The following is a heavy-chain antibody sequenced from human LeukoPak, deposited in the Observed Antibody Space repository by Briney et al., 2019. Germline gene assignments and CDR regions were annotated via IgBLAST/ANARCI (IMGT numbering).Heavy chain of an antibody. V-gene: IGHV1-18*01. J-gene: IGHJ4*02. CDR1: GYTFTSYG. D-gene: IGHD3-3*01. Sequence: GASVKVSCKASGYTFTSYGIGWVRQAPGQGLEWMGWISAYNGNTNYAQKLQGRVTMTTDTSTSTAYMELRSLRSDDTAVYYCARGYDFWSGYYTGEDFDYWGQGTLVTVSS. CDR2: ISAYNGNT. CDR3: ARGYDFWSGYYTGEDFDY.